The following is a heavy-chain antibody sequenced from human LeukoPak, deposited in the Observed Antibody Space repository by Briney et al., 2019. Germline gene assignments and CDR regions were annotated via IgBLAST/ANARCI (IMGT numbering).Heavy chain of an antibody. D-gene: IGHD5-24*01. CDR3: AKDLAEMATLIDY. CDR1: GFTFSSYA. CDR2: ISGNGGST. V-gene: IGHV3-23*01. J-gene: IGHJ4*02. Sequence: GGSLRLSCAASGFTFSSYAMIWVRHAPGKGVEWVSAISGNGGSTYYAASVKGRFTISRDNSKNTLYLQMNSLRAEDTAVYYCAKDLAEMATLIDYWGQGTLVTVSS.